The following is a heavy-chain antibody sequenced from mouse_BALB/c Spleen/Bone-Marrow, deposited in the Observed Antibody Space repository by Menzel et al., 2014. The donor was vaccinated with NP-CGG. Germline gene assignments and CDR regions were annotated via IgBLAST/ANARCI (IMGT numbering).Heavy chain of an antibody. J-gene: IGHJ3*01. V-gene: IGHV1-5*01. CDR1: GYTFISYW. Sequence: VQLKESGTALVRPGASVKMPCKASGYTFISYWMHWVKQRPGQGLEWIGAIYPGNSDTSYNQKFKGKAKLTAVTSTSTAYMELSSLTNEDSAVYYCTRVYYCGSAWFAYWGQGTLVTVSA. CDR2: IYPGNSDT. D-gene: IGHD1-1*01. CDR3: TRVYYCGSAWFAY.